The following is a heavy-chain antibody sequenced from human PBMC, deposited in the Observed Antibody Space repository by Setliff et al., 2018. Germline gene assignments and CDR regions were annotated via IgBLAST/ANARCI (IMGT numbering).Heavy chain of an antibody. CDR1: GFTFSSYW. V-gene: IGHV3-74*01. Sequence: GESLKISCAASGFTFSSYWMHWVRQAPGKGLVWVSRINSDGSNTSYADSVKGRFTISRDNAKNTLYLQMNSLRAEDTAVYYCARDRGGGGSEGFDYWGQGTLVTVSS. CDR3: ARDRGGGGSEGFDY. J-gene: IGHJ4*02. CDR2: INSDGSNT. D-gene: IGHD3-16*01.